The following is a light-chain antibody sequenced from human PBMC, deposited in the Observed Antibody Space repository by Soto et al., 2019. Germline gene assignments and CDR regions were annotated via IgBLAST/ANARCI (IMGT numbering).Light chain of an antibody. Sequence: DIVMTQSPATLSVSPGERATLSCRSSQRVSSNLAWYQQQPGQDPRLLIYVASTRATGIQARFSGSGSGTECTLTISSLQYEDFAVYYCQQYNNWTKWTFGQGTKVEIK. J-gene: IGKJ1*01. CDR3: QQYNNWTKWT. V-gene: IGKV3-15*01. CDR2: VAS. CDR1: QRVSSN.